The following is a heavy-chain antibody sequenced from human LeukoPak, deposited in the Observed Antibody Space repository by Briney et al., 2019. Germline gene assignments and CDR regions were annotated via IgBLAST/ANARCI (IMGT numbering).Heavy chain of an antibody. V-gene: IGHV3-66*01. CDR1: GFSVSTNY. D-gene: IGHD3-16*01. Sequence: GGSLRLSCAASGFSVSTNYMSWVRQAPGKGLEWVSVIYSGGSTYYADSVKGRFTISRVNPKNTLYLQMNSLRAEDTAVYYCARDQEGGYFDYWGQGTLVTVSS. J-gene: IGHJ4*02. CDR3: ARDQEGGYFDY. CDR2: IYSGGST.